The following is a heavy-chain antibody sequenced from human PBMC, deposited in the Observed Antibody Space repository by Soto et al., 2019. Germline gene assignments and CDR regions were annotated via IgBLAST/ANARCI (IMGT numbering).Heavy chain of an antibody. CDR2: LSYEGSEE. V-gene: IGHV3-30*03. CDR1: GFNFGVFG. CDR3: ALTRRSSLLEVAGPGFEY. D-gene: IGHD6-19*01. Sequence: GGSLRLSCAASGFNFGVFGMHWVRQAPGKGLEWLSVLSYEGSEEYYAASVRGRFTISSDNSKNTLFLKMDSLSVDDTGVYYCALTRRSSLLEVAGPGFEYWGQGTLVTVSS. J-gene: IGHJ4*02.